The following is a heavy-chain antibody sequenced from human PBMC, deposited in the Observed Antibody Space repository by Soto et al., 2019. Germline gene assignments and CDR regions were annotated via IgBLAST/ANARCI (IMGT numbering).Heavy chain of an antibody. CDR3: ARGHSNIVVVPAAMGNWFDP. V-gene: IGHV4-34*01. J-gene: IGHJ5*02. CDR2: INHSGST. Sequence: TSETLSLTCAVYGGSFSGYYWSWIRQPPGKGLEWIGEINHSGSTNYNPSLKSRVTISVDTSKNQFSLKLSSVTAADTAVYYCARGHSNIVVVPAAMGNWFDPWGQGTLVTVS. D-gene: IGHD2-2*01. CDR1: GGSFSGYY.